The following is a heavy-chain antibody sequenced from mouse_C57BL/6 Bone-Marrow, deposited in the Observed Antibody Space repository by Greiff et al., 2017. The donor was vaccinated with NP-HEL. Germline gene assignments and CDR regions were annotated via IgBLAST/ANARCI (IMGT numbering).Heavy chain of an antibody. CDR2: INPNNGGT. CDR1: GYTFTDYY. J-gene: IGHJ2*01. V-gene: IGHV1-26*01. Sequence: EVQLQQSGPELVKPGASVKISCKASGYTFTDYYMNWVKQSHGKSLEWIGDINPNNGGTSYNQKFKGKATLTVDKSSSTAYMELRSLTSEDSAVYYCARSLPYYGSSYWDYWGQGTTLTVSS. CDR3: ARSLPYYGSSYWDY. D-gene: IGHD1-1*01.